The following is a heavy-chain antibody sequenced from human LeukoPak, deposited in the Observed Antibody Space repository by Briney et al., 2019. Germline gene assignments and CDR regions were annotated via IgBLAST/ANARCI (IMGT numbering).Heavy chain of an antibody. Sequence: SETLSLTCTVSGGSISSGDYYWSWIRQPPGKDLEWIGYIYYSGSTYYNPSLKSRVTISVDTSKNQFSLKLSSVTAADTAVYYCATIYYDSSGYPYYFDYWGQGTLVTVSS. D-gene: IGHD3-22*01. CDR1: GGSISSGDYY. V-gene: IGHV4-30-4*01. CDR2: IYYSGST. CDR3: ATIYYDSSGYPYYFDY. J-gene: IGHJ4*02.